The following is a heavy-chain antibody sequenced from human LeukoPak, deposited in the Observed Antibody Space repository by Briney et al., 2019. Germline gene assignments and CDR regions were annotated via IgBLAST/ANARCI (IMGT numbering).Heavy chain of an antibody. CDR1: GFTVSNYW. CDR2: IKRDGSEK. V-gene: IGHV3-7*03. Sequence: GGSLRLSCVVSGFTVSNYWMSWGRQAPGKGLEWVANIKRDGSEKYYVDSVKGRFTISRDNAKNSLYLQMNSLGAEDTAVYYCAAGAYWGQGTQVTVSS. D-gene: IGHD1-26*01. CDR3: AAGAY. J-gene: IGHJ4*02.